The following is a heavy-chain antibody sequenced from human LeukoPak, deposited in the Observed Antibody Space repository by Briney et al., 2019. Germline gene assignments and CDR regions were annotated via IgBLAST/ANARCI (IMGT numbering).Heavy chain of an antibody. CDR1: GFTFSSYA. D-gene: IGHD2-8*01. CDR3: VKDGERYCTNDGCNWFDP. J-gene: IGHJ5*02. CDR2: ISSNGGST. V-gene: IGHV3-64D*09. Sequence: GGSLRLSCSASGFTFSSYAMHWVRQAPGKGLEYDSAISSNGGSTSYADSVKVRFTISRDNSKNTLYLQMSRLRAEDTAVYYCVKDGERYCTNDGCNWFDPWGQGTLVTVSS.